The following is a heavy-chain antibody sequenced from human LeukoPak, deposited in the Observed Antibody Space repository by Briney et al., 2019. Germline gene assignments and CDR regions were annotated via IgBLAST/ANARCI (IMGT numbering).Heavy chain of an antibody. CDR2: IYPDDSDT. CDR1: GSIFTSYW. V-gene: IGHV5-51*01. D-gene: IGHD2-8*01. CDR3: ARHGHCTNGVCYSNYYYYMDV. Sequence: PGASLQISCKGSGSIFTSYWIGWVRQLPGKGLEWMGIIYPDDSDTRYSPSFEGQVIISVDKSISTAYLQWSSLKASDTATYYCARHGHCTNGVCYSNYYYYMDVWGKGTTVTVSS. J-gene: IGHJ6*03.